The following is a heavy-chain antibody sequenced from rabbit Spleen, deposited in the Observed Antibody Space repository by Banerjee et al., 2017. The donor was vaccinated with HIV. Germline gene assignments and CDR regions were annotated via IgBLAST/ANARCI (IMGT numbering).Heavy chain of an antibody. CDR3: ARDTGTSFSTYGMDL. J-gene: IGHJ6*01. D-gene: IGHD8-1*01. CDR1: GFSFSSSYY. CDR2: IVAGSSGST. Sequence: QEQLVESGGGLVQPEGSLTLTCTASGFSFSSSYYMCWVRQAPGKGLEWIGCIVAGSSGSTYYASWAKGRFTISGTSSTTVTLQMTSLTAADTATYFCARDTGTSFSTYGMDLWGPGTLVTVS. V-gene: IGHV1S45*01.